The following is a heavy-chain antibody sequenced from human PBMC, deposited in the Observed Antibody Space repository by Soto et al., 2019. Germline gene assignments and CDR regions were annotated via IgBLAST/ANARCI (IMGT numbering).Heavy chain of an antibody. CDR1: GRSISSVNYY. J-gene: IGHJ4*02. V-gene: IGHV4-30-4*01. CDR3: ARYGSGECNRGTCYSPFDY. D-gene: IGHD2-15*01. CDR2: IYYSGST. Sequence: QVQLQESGPGLVKPSQTLSLTCTVSGRSISSVNYYWSWIRQPPGKGLEWIGYIYYSGSTYYNPSLRSRVTISVYTSKNQFSLKLSSVTAADTAVYYCARYGSGECNRGTCYSPFDYWGQGTLVTVSS.